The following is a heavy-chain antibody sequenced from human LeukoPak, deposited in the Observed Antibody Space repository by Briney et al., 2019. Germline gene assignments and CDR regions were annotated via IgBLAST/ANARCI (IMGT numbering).Heavy chain of an antibody. J-gene: IGHJ3*02. CDR2: IYYSGST. V-gene: IGHV4-31*03. CDR1: GGSISSGGYY. D-gene: IGHD3-22*01. Sequence: SETLSLTCTVSGGSISSGGYYWSWIRQHPGKGLEWIGYIYYSGSTYYNPSLKSRVTISVDTSKNQFPLKLSSVTAADTAVYYCARDKTYYYDSSGYQDAFDIWGQGTMVTVSS. CDR3: ARDKTYYYDSSGYQDAFDI.